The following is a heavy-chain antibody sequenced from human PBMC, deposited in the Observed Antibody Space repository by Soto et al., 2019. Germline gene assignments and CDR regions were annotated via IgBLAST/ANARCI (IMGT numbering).Heavy chain of an antibody. CDR1: GYTFTSYG. Sequence: VSSVKVSCKASGYTFTSYGISWVRQAPGQGLERMGWISAYNGNTNYAQKLQGRVTMTTDTSTSTAYMELRSLRSDDTAVYYCAGDVVIAASDKRYYYYYYGMDVWGQGTTVTVSS. V-gene: IGHV1-18*01. CDR2: ISAYNGNT. D-gene: IGHD2-15*01. CDR3: AGDVVIAASDKRYYYYYYGMDV. J-gene: IGHJ6*02.